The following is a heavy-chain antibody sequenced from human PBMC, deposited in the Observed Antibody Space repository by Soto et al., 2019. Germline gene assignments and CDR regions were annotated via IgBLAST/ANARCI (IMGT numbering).Heavy chain of an antibody. CDR1: GFTFTSSA. CDR3: ATVFGGNYNDYFDK. J-gene: IGHJ4*02. V-gene: IGHV1-58*01. Sequence: SVKVSCKASGFTFTSSAVQWVRQARGQRLEWIGWIVVGSGNTNYAQKFQGRVTMTEDTSTDTAYMELSSLRSDDTAVYYCATVFGGNYNDYFDKWSQGTLVTVSS. CDR2: IVVGSGNT. D-gene: IGHD1-26*01.